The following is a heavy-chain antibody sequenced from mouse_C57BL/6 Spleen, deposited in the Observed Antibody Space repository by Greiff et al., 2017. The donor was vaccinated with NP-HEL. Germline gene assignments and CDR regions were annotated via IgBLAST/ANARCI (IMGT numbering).Heavy chain of an antibody. CDR3: ASQGRGYFDY. Sequence: EVMLVESGGGLVQPGGSLSLSCAASGFTFTDYYMSWVRQPPGKALEWLGFIRNKANGYTTEYSASVKGRFTISRDNSQSILYLQMNALRAEDSATYYCASQGRGYFDYWGQGTTLTVSS. J-gene: IGHJ2*01. V-gene: IGHV7-3*01. D-gene: IGHD3-3*01. CDR1: GFTFTDYY. CDR2: IRNKANGYTT.